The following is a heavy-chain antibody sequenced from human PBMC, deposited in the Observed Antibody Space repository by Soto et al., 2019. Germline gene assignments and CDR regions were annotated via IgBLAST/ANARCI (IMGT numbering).Heavy chain of an antibody. CDR1: GGSFSGYY. J-gene: IGHJ6*02. CDR2: INHSGST. D-gene: IGHD6-19*01. CDR3: ASGRSSGSCFGAFYYYGMDV. V-gene: IGHV4-34*01. Sequence: QVQLQQWGAGLLKPSETLSLTCAVYGGSFSGYYWSWIRQPPGKGLEWIGEINHSGSTNYNPSLRRRVTISVDTSTNQFSLKLSSVTAADTAVYYCASGRSSGSCFGAFYYYGMDVWGQGTTVTVSS.